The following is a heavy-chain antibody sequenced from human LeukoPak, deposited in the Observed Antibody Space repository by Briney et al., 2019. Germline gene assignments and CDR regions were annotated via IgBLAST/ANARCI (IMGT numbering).Heavy chain of an antibody. V-gene: IGHV3-30*02. D-gene: IGHD6-13*01. CDR3: AKALYRSRPTFDY. CDR1: GFTFSSYA. J-gene: IGHJ4*02. Sequence: PGGSLRLSCAASGFTFSSYAMSWVRQAPDKGLEWVAFILYDGSNTYYPDSVKGRFTISRDNSKNTLYLQMDSLRAEDTAVYHCAKALYRSRPTFDYWGQGTLVTVSS. CDR2: ILYDGSNT.